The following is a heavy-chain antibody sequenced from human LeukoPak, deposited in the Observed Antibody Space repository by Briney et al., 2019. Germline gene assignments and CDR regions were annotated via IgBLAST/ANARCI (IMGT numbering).Heavy chain of an antibody. D-gene: IGHD2-2*01. CDR2: IIPIFGTA. CDR1: GGTFSSYA. CDR3: ARARCSSTSCYFFYFDY. J-gene: IGHJ4*02. V-gene: IGHV1-69*13. Sequence: ASVKVSCKASGGTFSSYAISWVRQAPGQGLEWMGGIIPIFGTANYAQKFQGRVTITADESTSTAYMELSSLRSEDTAVYYCARARCSSTSCYFFYFDYWGQGTLVTVSS.